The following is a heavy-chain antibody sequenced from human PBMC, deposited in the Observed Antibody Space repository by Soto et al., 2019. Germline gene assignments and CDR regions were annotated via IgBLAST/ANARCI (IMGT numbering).Heavy chain of an antibody. D-gene: IGHD6-6*01. CDR2: IYYSGST. Sequence: ASETLSLTCTVSGGYISSYYWSWIRQPPGKGLEWIGYIYYSGSTNYNPSLKSRVTISVDTSKNQFSLKLSSVTAADTAVYYCASLRSSSGYFDYWGQGTLVTVSS. CDR3: ASLRSSSGYFDY. CDR1: GGYISSYY. V-gene: IGHV4-59*01. J-gene: IGHJ4*02.